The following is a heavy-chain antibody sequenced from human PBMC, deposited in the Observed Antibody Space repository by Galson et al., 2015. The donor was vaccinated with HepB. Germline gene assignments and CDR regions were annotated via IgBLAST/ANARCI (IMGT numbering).Heavy chain of an antibody. CDR2: ISGSGGST. CDR3: ARGSTSGFPRHDAFDI. V-gene: IGHV3-23*01. CDR1: GFTFRSYA. Sequence: SLRLSCAASGFTFRSYAMSWIRQAPGKGLEWVSAISGSGGSTYYADSVKGRFTISRDNSKNTLYLQMNSLRAEDTAVYYCARGSTSGFPRHDAFDIWGQGTMVTVSS. D-gene: IGHD5-12*01. J-gene: IGHJ3*02.